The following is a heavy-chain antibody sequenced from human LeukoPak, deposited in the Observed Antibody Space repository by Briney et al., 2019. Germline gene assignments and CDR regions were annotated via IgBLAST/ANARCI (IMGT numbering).Heavy chain of an antibody. J-gene: IGHJ3*02. V-gene: IGHV3-53*01. D-gene: IGHD5/OR15-5a*01. CDR1: GFTVSNNF. CDR3: AREDNRGVYDDGFDI. Sequence: GGSLRLSCAASGFTVSNNFMYWVRQAPGKGLEWVSVIHSDGNTLYADSVEGRFTISRDNFKNTVYLQMSSLRAEDTAGYYCAREDNRGVYDDGFDIWGQGTMVTVSS. CDR2: IHSDGNT.